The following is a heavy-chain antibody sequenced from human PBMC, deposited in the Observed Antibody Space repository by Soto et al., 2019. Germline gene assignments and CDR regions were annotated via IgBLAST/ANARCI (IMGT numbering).Heavy chain of an antibody. V-gene: IGHV4-31*02. CDR2: INYSGST. D-gene: IGHD2-2*01. CDR3: ARRYCSSTSCDHDAFDI. Sequence: WTWLRQPPGKGLEWIGYINYSGSTYYNPSLKSRVTISVDTSKNQFSLKLSSVTAADTAVFYCARRYCSSTSCDHDAFDIWGQGTMVTVSS. J-gene: IGHJ3*02.